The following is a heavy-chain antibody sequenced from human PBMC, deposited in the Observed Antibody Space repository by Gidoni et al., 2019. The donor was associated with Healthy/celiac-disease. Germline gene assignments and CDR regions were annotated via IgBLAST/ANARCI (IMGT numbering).Heavy chain of an antibody. J-gene: IGHJ6*02. Sequence: QVQLVESGGGVVQPGRSLRLSCAASGFTFSSYGMHWVRQAPGKGLEWVAVISYDGSNKYYADSVKGRFTISRDNSKNTLYLQMNSLRAEDTAVYYCAKDRGSSSSVWNYYYYGMDVWGQGTTVTVSS. D-gene: IGHD6-6*01. CDR1: GFTFSSYG. V-gene: IGHV3-30*18. CDR3: AKDRGSSSSVWNYYYYGMDV. CDR2: ISYDGSNK.